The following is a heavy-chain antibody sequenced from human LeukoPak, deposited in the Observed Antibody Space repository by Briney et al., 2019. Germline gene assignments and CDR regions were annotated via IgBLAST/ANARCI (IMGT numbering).Heavy chain of an antibody. J-gene: IGHJ4*02. D-gene: IGHD6-19*01. CDR1: GYTFTSYA. CDR2: INTNTGNP. CDR3: ARSSQVDSSGWYGDDY. V-gene: IGHV7-4-1*02. Sequence: ASVKVSCKASGYTFTSYAMNWVRQAPGQGLEWMGWINTNTGNPTYAQGFTGRFVFSLDTSVSTAYLQISSLKAEDTVVYYCARSSQVDSSGWYGDDYWGQGTLVTVSS.